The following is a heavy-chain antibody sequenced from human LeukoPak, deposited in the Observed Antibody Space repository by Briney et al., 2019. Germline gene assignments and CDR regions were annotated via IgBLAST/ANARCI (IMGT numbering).Heavy chain of an antibody. V-gene: IGHV3-53*01. J-gene: IGHJ3*01. CDR1: GFSVRSNY. D-gene: IGHD2-15*01. CDR3: ARDRYCSGGSCYGDAFDL. CDR2: MYSGGSI. Sequence: GSLRLSCAASGFSVRSNYMSWVRQSPRKGLEWVSIMYSGGSIDYADSVKGRFIISRDHSKNTLYLQMNSLRAEDTAVYYCARDRYCSGGSCYGDAFDLWGQGTMVTVSS.